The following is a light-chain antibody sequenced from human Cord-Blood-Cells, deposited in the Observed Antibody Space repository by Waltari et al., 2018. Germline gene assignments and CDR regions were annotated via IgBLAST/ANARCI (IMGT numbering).Light chain of an antibody. Sequence: EIVLTQSPGTLSLSPWERATLSCRASQSVSSSYLAWYQQKPGQAPRLLIYGASSRATGIPDRFSGSGSGTDFTLTISRLEPEDVAVYYCQQYGSSPRTFGQGTKVEIK. CDR2: GAS. CDR3: QQYGSSPRT. CDR1: QSVSSSY. J-gene: IGKJ1*01. V-gene: IGKV3-20*01.